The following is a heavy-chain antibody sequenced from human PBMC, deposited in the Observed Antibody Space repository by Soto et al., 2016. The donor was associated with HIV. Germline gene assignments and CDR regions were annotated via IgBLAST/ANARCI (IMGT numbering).Heavy chain of an antibody. CDR1: KFTFSTYA. J-gene: IGHJ6*02. D-gene: IGHD3-10*01. Sequence: EVQLLESGGGLVQPGGSLRLSCAASKFTFSTYAMSWVRQAPGKGLEWVSTISNSGGTTYYADSVKGRFTISRDNSKNTLYLQMNSLRADDTAVYYCTKDRGTMVRGVTLYYYYYGMDVVGPRDHSHRLL. CDR3: TKDRGTMVRGVTLYYYYYGMDV. V-gene: IGHV3-23*01. CDR2: ISNSGGTT.